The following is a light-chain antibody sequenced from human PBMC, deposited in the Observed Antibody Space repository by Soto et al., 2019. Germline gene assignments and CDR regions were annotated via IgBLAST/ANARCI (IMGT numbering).Light chain of an antibody. CDR3: QQYNTWPLT. CDR1: ESINQN. J-gene: IGKJ4*01. V-gene: IGKV3-15*01. Sequence: ETVMTQSPATLSVSPGEGATLSCRATESINQNLAWYQQKPGQAPRLLIHGASYGATGIPDRFSGRGSGTEFTLAISRLQSEDFAVYYCQQYNTWPLTFGGGTKVEIK. CDR2: GAS.